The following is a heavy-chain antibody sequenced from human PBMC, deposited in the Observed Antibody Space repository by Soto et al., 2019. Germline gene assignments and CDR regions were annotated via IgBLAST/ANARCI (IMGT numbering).Heavy chain of an antibody. CDR1: GYFISSGHY. CDR3: ARAGQWLFGQYYFDH. CDR2: IYDSGTTYT. J-gene: IGHJ4*02. V-gene: IGHV4-38-2*01. D-gene: IGHD6-19*01. Sequence: PSETLSLTCAVSGYFISSGHYWGWIRQPPGKGLEWIGYIYDSGTTYTYFNPSLKSRVTISVDTSKNQFSLKVRSVTAADSAVYYCARAGQWLFGQYYFDHWGQGTLVTVSS.